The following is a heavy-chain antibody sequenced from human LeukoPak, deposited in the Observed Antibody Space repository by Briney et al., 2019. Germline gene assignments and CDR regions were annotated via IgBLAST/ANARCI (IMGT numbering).Heavy chain of an antibody. V-gene: IGHV4-39*01. D-gene: IGHD3-10*01. CDR1: GGSISSSSYY. CDR2: IYYSGST. J-gene: IGHJ5*02. Sequence: SETLSLTCTVSGGSISSSSYYWGWIRQPPGEGLEWIGSIYYSGSTYYNPSLKSRVTISVDTSKNQFSLKLSSVTAADTAVYYCVRLRVFYYGTTNNWFDPWGQGTLVTVSS. CDR3: VRLRVFYYGTTNNWFDP.